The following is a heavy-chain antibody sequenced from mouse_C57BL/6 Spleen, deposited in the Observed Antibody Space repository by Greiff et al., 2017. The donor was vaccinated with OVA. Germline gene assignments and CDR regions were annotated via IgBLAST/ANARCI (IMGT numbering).Heavy chain of an antibody. V-gene: IGHV2-6-1*01. CDR2: IWSDGST. CDR1: GFSLTSYG. Sequence: QVQLKQSGPGLVAPSQSLSITCTVSGFSLTSYGVHWVRQPPGQGLEWLVVIWSDGSTTNNSALKSRLSIRKDNSKSQVFLKMNSLQTDDTAMYYCARHGSNYGRYYAMDDWGKGTSVTVSS. CDR3: ARHGSNYGRYYAMDD. J-gene: IGHJ4*01. D-gene: IGHD1-1*01.